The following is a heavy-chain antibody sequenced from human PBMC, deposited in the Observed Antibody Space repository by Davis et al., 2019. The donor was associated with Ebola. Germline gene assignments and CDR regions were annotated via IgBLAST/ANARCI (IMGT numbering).Heavy chain of an antibody. CDR2: IRSKANSYAT. J-gene: IGHJ4*02. D-gene: IGHD3-22*01. V-gene: IGHV3-73*01. CDR3: TLTYDSTDY. Sequence: GGSLRLSCAASGFTFSGSAMHWVRQAPGKGLEWVGRIRSKANSYATAYAASVKGRFTISRYDSKNTAYLQMNSLKTEDTAVYYCTLTYDSTDYWGQGTLVTVSS. CDR1: GFTFSGSA.